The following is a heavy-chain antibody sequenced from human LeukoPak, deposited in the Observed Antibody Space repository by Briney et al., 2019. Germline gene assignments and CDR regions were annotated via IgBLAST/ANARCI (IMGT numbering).Heavy chain of an antibody. CDR2: INPNSGGT. CDR1: GYTFTGYY. Sequence: ASVKVSCKASGYTFTGYYTHWVRQAPGQGLEWMGWINPNSGGTNYAQKFQGRVTMTRDTSISTAYMELSRLRSDDTAVYYCARDFLSDSSGYYYVWFDPWGQGTLVSVSS. V-gene: IGHV1-2*02. CDR3: ARDFLSDSSGYYYVWFDP. D-gene: IGHD3-22*01. J-gene: IGHJ5*02.